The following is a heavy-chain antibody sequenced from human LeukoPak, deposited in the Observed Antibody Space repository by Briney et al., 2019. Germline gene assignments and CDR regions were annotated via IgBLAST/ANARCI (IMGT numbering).Heavy chain of an antibody. D-gene: IGHD2-2*01. CDR3: ARTCSSTSCHDAFDI. Sequence: ASVKVSCKASGGTFSSYAISWVRQAPGQGLEWMGGIIPIFGTANYAQKFQGRVTITAGESTSTAYMELSSLRSEDTAVYYCARTCSSTSCHDAFDIWGQGTMVTVSS. CDR1: GGTFSSYA. J-gene: IGHJ3*02. CDR2: IIPIFGTA. V-gene: IGHV1-69*01.